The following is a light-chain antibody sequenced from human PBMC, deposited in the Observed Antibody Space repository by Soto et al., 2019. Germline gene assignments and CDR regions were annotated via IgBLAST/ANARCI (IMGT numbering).Light chain of an antibody. CDR2: YDD. V-gene: IGLV1-36*01. J-gene: IGLJ2*01. CDR1: SSNIGNNA. Sequence: QPVLTQPPSVSAAPRQRVTISCSGSSSNIGNNAVNWYQQLPGKAPKLLIYYDDLLPSGVSDRFSGSKSGTSASLAISGLQSEDEADYYCAAWDDSLNGVVFGGGTKLTFL. CDR3: AAWDDSLNGVV.